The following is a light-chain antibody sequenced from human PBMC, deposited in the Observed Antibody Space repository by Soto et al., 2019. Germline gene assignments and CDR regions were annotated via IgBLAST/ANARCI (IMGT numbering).Light chain of an antibody. V-gene: IGKV1-17*01. Sequence: DIQMTQFPSSLSASVGDRVTITCRASQGIRNDLGWYQQKPGKAPKRLIYDASSLQSGVPSRFSGNRSGTEFTLAISSLQPEDSATFYCLQHSTYPLTFGQGTKVEIK. J-gene: IGKJ1*01. CDR1: QGIRND. CDR3: LQHSTYPLT. CDR2: DAS.